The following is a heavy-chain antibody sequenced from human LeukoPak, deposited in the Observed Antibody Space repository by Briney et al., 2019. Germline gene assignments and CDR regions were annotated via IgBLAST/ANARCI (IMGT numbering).Heavy chain of an antibody. CDR2: IYTSGTT. CDR3: AREVSDYDILTGWIDY. V-gene: IGHV4-61*02. CDR1: GVSIRSGSYY. D-gene: IGHD3-9*01. J-gene: IGHJ4*02. Sequence: PSQTLSLTCNVSGVSIRSGSYYWSWIRQPAGKGLEWIGRIYTSGTTNYNPSLKSRVTISVGTSKSQFSLKLSSVTAADTAVYYCAREVSDYDILTGWIDYWGQGTLVSVSS.